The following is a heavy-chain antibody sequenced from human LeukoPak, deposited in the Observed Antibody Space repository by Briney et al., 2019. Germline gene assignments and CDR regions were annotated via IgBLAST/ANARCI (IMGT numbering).Heavy chain of an antibody. CDR2: IYYSGST. CDR1: GGSISSSSYY. J-gene: IGHJ3*02. Sequence: SETLSLTCTVSGGSISSSSYYWGWIRQPPGKGLEWIGSIYYSGSTYYNPSLKSRVTISVDTSKNQFSLKLSSVTAADTAVYYCARDLAPSLTYYDYVWGSYRSRGAFDIWGQGTMVTVSS. D-gene: IGHD3-16*02. V-gene: IGHV4-39*07. CDR3: ARDLAPSLTYYDYVWGSYRSRGAFDI.